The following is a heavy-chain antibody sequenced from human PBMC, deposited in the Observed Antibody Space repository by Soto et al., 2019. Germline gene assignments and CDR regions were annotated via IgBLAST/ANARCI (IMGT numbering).Heavy chain of an antibody. CDR1: GGSISSGNYY. V-gene: IGHV4-30-4*01. CDR3: ARKIFMIVVVNRAPLTD. CDR2: ISYSGTT. J-gene: IGHJ4*02. Sequence: SQTLSLTCTVSGGSISSGNYYWSWIRQPPGKGLEWIGLISYSGTTHYSASLRSRVSISVDTSKNQFSLDLSSVTAADTAVYYCARKIFMIVVVNRAPLTDWGQLPLVPVSS. D-gene: IGHD3-22*01.